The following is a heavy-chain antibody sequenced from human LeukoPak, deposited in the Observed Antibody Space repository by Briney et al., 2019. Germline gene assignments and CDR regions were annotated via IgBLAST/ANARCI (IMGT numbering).Heavy chain of an antibody. V-gene: IGHV3-11*04. CDR2: ISSIGGAI. Sequence: GSLSLTCAVSGDSICSSTYFSGWIRQPPGKGLEWGSCISSIGGAIHSADPAKGRFTISRDNATNSVFLQMNSLRAEDTAVYYCARDATKWNRCTHFDYSGQGTPVSVSS. D-gene: IGHD1-20*01. J-gene: IGHJ4*02. CDR3: ARDATKWNRCTHFDY. CDR1: GDSICSSTYF.